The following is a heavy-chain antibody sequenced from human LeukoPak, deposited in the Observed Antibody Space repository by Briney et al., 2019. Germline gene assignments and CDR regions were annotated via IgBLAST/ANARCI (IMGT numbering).Heavy chain of an antibody. V-gene: IGHV1-69*13. CDR2: IIPIFGTA. Sequence: ASVKVSCKASGGTFSSYAISWVRQAPGQGLEWMGGIIPIFGTANYAQKFQGRVTITADESTSTAYMELSSLRSEDTAVYWCARASHGGKGGYYYGMDVWGQGTTVTVSS. CDR1: GGTFSSYA. D-gene: IGHD4-23*01. CDR3: ARASHGGKGGYYYGMDV. J-gene: IGHJ6*02.